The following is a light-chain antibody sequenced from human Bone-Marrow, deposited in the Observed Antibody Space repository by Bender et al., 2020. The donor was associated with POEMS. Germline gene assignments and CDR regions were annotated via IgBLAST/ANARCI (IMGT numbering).Light chain of an antibody. CDR1: SSDVGGQNY. CDR2: DAP. CDR3: SSYTATSTVV. Sequence: QSALTQPASVSGSPGQSITISCTGTSSDVGGQNYVSWYQQYPGKAPKVIIYDAPHRPSGVSIRFSGSKSGNTASLTVSGLQAEDEADYYCSSYTATSTVVFGGGTKVTVL. V-gene: IGLV2-14*03. J-gene: IGLJ2*01.